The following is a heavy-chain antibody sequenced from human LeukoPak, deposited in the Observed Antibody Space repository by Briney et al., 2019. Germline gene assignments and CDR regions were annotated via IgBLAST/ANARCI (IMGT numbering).Heavy chain of an antibody. V-gene: IGHV3-74*01. CDR3: TRGRSGANPNGLDI. D-gene: IGHD2-8*01. CDR2: IRPDGSGS. Sequence: GGSLRLSCAASGFTFRSNWMHWVRQAPGKGLVWVSRIRPDGSGSNYADSVKGRFTISRDNAKNTVYLQMNGLRAKDTAIYYCTRGRSGANPNGLDIWGQGTMVTVSS. J-gene: IGHJ3*02. CDR1: GFTFRSNW.